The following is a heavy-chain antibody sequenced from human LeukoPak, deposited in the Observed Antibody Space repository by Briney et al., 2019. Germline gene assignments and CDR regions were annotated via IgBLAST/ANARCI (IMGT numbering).Heavy chain of an antibody. D-gene: IGHD3-9*01. CDR1: GYTFTSYG. V-gene: IGHV1-2*02. CDR2: INPNSGGT. CDR3: ARSPDILTGENFDY. Sequence: ASVKVSCKASGYTFTSYGISWVRQAPGQGLEWMGWINPNSGGTNYAQKFYARVTMTRDTSISTAYMELSRLRSDDTAVFYCARSPDILTGENFDYWGQGTLVTVSS. J-gene: IGHJ4*02.